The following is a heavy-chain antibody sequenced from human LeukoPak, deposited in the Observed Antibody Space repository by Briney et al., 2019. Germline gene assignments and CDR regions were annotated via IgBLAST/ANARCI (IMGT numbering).Heavy chain of an antibody. CDR2: IYHSGST. CDR3: ARVYYSNSYDYWYFDL. Sequence: SETLSLTCTVSGYSISSGYYWGWIRQPPGKGLEWIGSIYHSGSTNYNPSLKSRVTISVDTSKNQFSLKLSSVTAADTAVYYCARVYYSNSYDYWYFDLWGRGTLVTVSS. D-gene: IGHD6-13*01. J-gene: IGHJ2*01. V-gene: IGHV4-38-2*02. CDR1: GYSISSGYY.